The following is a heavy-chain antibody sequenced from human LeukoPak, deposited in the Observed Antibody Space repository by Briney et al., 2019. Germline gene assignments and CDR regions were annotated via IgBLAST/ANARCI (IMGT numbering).Heavy chain of an antibody. CDR2: ITSSSSYI. J-gene: IGHJ4*02. V-gene: IGHV3-21*01. D-gene: IGHD2-2*01. CDR1: GFTFSSYS. Sequence: GGSLRLSCAASGFTFSSYSMNWVRQAPGKGLEWVSSITSSSSYINYADSVKGRFTISRDNAKNSVYLQMNSLRAEDTAVYYCARALVVAAQHQLDYWGQGTLVTVSS. CDR3: ARALVVAAQHQLDY.